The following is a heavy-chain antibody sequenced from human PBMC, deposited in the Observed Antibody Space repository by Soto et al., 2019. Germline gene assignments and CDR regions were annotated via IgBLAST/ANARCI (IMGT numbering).Heavy chain of an antibody. CDR2: TYYSGST. CDR1: GGSISSSSYY. V-gene: IGHV4-39*01. CDR3: ASPKIAFYDWFDP. Sequence: QLQLQESGPGLVKPSETLSLICTVSGGSISSSSYYWGWIRQPPGKGLEWIGSTYYSGSTYYNPSLKSRITISIDTSKNQFSLKLSSVTAADTAVYYCASPKIAFYDWFDPWGQGTLVTVSS. D-gene: IGHD3-3*02. J-gene: IGHJ5*02.